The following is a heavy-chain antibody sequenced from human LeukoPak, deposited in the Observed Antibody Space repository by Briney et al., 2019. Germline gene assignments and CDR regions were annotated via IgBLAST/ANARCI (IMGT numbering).Heavy chain of an antibody. CDR1: GFTSSSYG. J-gene: IGHJ5*02. Sequence: PGGSLRLSCAASGFTSSSYGMSWVRQAPGKGLEWVSAISGSGGSTYYADSVKGRFTISRDNSKNTLYLQMNSPRAEDTAVYYCAKVDCSGGSCWFDPWGQGTLVTVSS. CDR2: ISGSGGST. CDR3: AKVDCSGGSCWFDP. D-gene: IGHD2-15*01. V-gene: IGHV3-23*01.